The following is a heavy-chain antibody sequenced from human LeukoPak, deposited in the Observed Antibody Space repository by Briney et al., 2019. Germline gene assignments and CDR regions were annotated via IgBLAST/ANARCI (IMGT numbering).Heavy chain of an antibody. V-gene: IGHV4-59*02. CDR3: ARGLVIRQDDAFDI. D-gene: IGHD3-9*01. Sequence: SETLSLTCTVSGASVSSYYWSWIRQAPGKGLEGIGCIFYRGTTAYSPSLNRRVTLSVDTSKNQFSLQLSSLTAADTAVYYCARGLVIRQDDAFDIWGHGTMVTVSS. J-gene: IGHJ3*02. CDR1: GASVSSYY. CDR2: IFYRGTT.